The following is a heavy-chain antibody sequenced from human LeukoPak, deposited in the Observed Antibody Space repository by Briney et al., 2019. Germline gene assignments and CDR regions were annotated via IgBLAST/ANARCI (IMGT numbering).Heavy chain of an antibody. CDR3: ARFFRMTDYDYVWGSSLRRFDDVPY. Sequence: SETLSLTCTVSGGSMINYYWSWIRQPPGKGLEWIGYILYTGSTKYSGSTNYNPSLKSRVTISVDTSKNQFSLKLSSVTAADTAVYYCARFFRMTDYDYVWGSSLRRFDDVPYWGQGTLVTVSS. J-gene: IGHJ4*02. D-gene: IGHD3-16*01. CDR1: GGSMINYY. CDR2: ILYTGSTKYSGST. V-gene: IGHV4-59*12.